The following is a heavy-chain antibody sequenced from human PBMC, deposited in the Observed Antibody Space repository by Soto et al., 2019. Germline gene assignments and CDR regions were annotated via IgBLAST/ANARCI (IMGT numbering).Heavy chain of an antibody. CDR2: IYYSGST. V-gene: IGHV4-39*01. J-gene: IGHJ6*02. CDR1: GGSISSSSYY. CDR3: ARLEGTPGTTYDYYYYGMDV. Sequence: SETLSLTCTVSGGSISSSSYYWGWIRQPPGKGLEWIGSIYYSGSTYYNPSLKSRVTISVDTSKNQFSLKLSSVTAADTAVYYCARLEGTPGTTYDYYYYGMDVWGQGTTVTVS. D-gene: IGHD1-1*01.